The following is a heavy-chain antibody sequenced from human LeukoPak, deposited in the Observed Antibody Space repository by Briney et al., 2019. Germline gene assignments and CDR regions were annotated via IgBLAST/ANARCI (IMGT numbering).Heavy chain of an antibody. CDR1: GFTFSDYY. Sequence: LRLSCAASGFTFSDYYMSWIRQAPGKGLEWIGYIYHSGSTYYNPSLKSRVTISVDRSKNQFSLKLSSVTAADTAVYYCARAMVRGVIRNWGQGTLVTVSS. D-gene: IGHD3-10*01. V-gene: IGHV4-30-2*01. J-gene: IGHJ4*02. CDR3: ARAMVRGVIRN. CDR2: IYHSGST.